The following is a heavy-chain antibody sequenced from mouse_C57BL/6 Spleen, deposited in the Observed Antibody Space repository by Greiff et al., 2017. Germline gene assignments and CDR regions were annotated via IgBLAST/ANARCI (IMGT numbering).Heavy chain of an antibody. Sequence: VQLQQSGPELVKPGASVKISCKASGYSFTDYNMNWVKQSHGKSLEWIGVINPNYGTTSYNQKFKGKATLTVDKTSSTAYMQLNSLTSEDSAVYYCAWAAQATGAMDYWGQGTSVTVSS. J-gene: IGHJ4*01. D-gene: IGHD3-2*02. CDR3: AWAAQATGAMDY. CDR2: INPNYGTT. CDR1: GYSFTDYN. V-gene: IGHV1-39*01.